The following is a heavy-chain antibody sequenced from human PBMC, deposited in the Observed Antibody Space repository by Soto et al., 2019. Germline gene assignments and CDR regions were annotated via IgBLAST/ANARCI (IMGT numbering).Heavy chain of an antibody. CDR1: GGSISSSSYY. Sequence: SETLSLTCTVSGGSISSSSYYWGWIRQHPEKGLEWIGNIYYTGSTNYNPSLRSRVTISRDTSKNQFSLRLTSVTAADTAVYYCARAGDYTDYFRFDPWGQGTLVTVSS. V-gene: IGHV4-31*03. CDR2: IYYTGST. D-gene: IGHD4-17*01. CDR3: ARAGDYTDYFRFDP. J-gene: IGHJ5*02.